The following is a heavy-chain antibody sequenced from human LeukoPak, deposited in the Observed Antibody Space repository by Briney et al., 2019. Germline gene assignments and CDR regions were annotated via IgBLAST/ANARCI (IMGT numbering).Heavy chain of an antibody. Sequence: ASVKVSCKVSGYTLTELSMHWVRQAPGKGLEWMGGFDPEDGETIYAQKFQGRVTMTEDTSTDTAYMELSSLRSEDTAVYYCATVLAGSDSSGWLYYFDYWGQGTLVTVSS. V-gene: IGHV1-24*01. J-gene: IGHJ4*02. CDR3: ATVLAGSDSSGWLYYFDY. CDR2: FDPEDGET. CDR1: GYTLTELS. D-gene: IGHD6-19*01.